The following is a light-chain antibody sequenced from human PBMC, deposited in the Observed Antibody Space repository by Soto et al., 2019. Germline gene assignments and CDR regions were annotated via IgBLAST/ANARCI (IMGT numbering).Light chain of an antibody. CDR1: QSISNW. V-gene: IGKV1-5*03. CDR3: QQYNSYSPTWT. Sequence: DIQMTQSPSTLSASVGDRVTITCRASQSISNWLAWYQQKPGKAPKLLIYKASSLETGVPSRFSGSGSGTEFTLTISSLQSDDFATYYCQQYNSYSPTWTFGQGTKVEIK. CDR2: KAS. J-gene: IGKJ1*01.